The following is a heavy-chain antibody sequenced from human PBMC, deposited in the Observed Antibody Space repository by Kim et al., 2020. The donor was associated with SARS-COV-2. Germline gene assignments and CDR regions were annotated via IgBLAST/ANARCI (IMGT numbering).Heavy chain of an antibody. CDR2: MNPNSGNT. CDR1: GYTFTSYD. D-gene: IGHD6-13*01. Sequence: ASVKVSCKASGYTFTSYDINWVRQATGQGLEWMGWMNPNSGNTGYAQKFQGRVTMTRNTSISTAYMELSSLRSEDTAVYYCARWGYSSRTFDYWGQGTLVTVSS. V-gene: IGHV1-8*01. CDR3: ARWGYSSRTFDY. J-gene: IGHJ4*02.